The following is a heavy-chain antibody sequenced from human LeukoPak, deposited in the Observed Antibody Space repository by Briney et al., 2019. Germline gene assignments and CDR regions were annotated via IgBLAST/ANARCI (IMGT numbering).Heavy chain of an antibody. Sequence: GGSLRLSCAASGFTFSDYYMSWIRQAPGTGLEWVSYISSSSSYTNYADSVKGPFTISRDNAKNSLYLQMNSLRAEDTAVYYCARDGVAGITRDYFDYWGQGTLVTVSS. CDR2: ISSSSSYT. CDR3: ARDGVAGITRDYFDY. V-gene: IGHV3-11*06. J-gene: IGHJ4*02. D-gene: IGHD2-21*01. CDR1: GFTFSDYY.